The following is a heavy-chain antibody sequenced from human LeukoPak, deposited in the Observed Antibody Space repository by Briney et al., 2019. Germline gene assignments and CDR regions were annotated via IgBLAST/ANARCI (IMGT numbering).Heavy chain of an antibody. J-gene: IGHJ4*02. D-gene: IGHD3-22*01. Sequence: SETLSLTCSVSGGFNTHYYWSWIRQPPGKGLEWIGYFYHSGSTDYNPSLKSRVTISVDTSKNHFSLKLSSVTAADTAVYYCARGQWLPVFDFWGQGTLVTVSS. V-gene: IGHV4-59*01. CDR3: ARGQWLPVFDF. CDR1: GGFNTHYY. CDR2: FYHSGST.